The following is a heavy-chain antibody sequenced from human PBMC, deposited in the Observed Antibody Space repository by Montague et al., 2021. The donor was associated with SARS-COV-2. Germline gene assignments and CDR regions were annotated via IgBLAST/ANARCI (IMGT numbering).Heavy chain of an antibody. CDR1: GGSFSGYY. Sequence: SETLSLTCAVYGGSFSGYYWTWIRQSPGKGLEWIAEINHSGTTNYNFNPSLRSRVTISVDTSTSQISLKLTSVTAADTGVYYCARWDPQTLTLIGLRGKSASDYWGQGILVTVSS. D-gene: IGHD4-23*01. J-gene: IGHJ4*02. CDR3: ARWDPQTLTLIGLRGKSASDY. V-gene: IGHV4-34*01. CDR2: INHSGTT.